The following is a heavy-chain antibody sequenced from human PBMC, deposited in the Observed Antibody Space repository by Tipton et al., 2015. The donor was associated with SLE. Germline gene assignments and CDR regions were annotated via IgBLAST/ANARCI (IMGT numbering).Heavy chain of an antibody. D-gene: IGHD2-2*01. CDR1: GGSFSGYY. V-gene: IGHV4-34*01. Sequence: TLSLTCAVYGGSFSGYYWSWIRQPPGKGLEWIGEINHSGSTNYNPSLKSRVTISVDTSKNQFSLKLSSVTAADTAVYYCARVLPILENCSSTSWSHRGWFDPWGQGTLVTVSS. J-gene: IGHJ5*02. CDR2: INHSGST. CDR3: ARVLPILENCSSTSWSHRGWFDP.